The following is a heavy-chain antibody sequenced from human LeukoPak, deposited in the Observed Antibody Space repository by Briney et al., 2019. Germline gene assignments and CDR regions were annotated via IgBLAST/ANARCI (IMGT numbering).Heavy chain of an antibody. D-gene: IGHD5-24*01. CDR3: ARVWMATANDAFDI. Sequence: PSQTLSLTCTVSGGSISGRDYYWSWIRQPPGKGLEWIGYIYYSGSTYYNPSLKSRVTISVDTSKNQFSLKLSSVTAADTAVYYCARVWMATANDAFDIWGQGTMVTVSS. V-gene: IGHV4-30-4*08. CDR1: GGSISGRDYY. CDR2: IYYSGST. J-gene: IGHJ3*02.